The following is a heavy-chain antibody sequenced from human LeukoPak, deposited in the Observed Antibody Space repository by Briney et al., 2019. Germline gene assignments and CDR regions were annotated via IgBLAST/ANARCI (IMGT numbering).Heavy chain of an antibody. Sequence: GGSLRLSCAASGFTFSSYAMSWVRQAPGKGLEWVSGISTSGGSTSYADSVKGRFTISRDNPRNTLYMQMNSLRDEDTAVNYCAIMHRYYDGSGYWVQWGQGTLVTVSS. CDR3: AIMHRYYDGSGYWVQ. CDR2: ISTSGGST. J-gene: IGHJ4*02. D-gene: IGHD3-22*01. CDR1: GFTFSSYA. V-gene: IGHV3-23*01.